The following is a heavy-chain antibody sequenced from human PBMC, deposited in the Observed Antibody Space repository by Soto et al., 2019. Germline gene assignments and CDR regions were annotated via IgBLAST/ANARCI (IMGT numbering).Heavy chain of an antibody. CDR3: ARLAVADTKDY. Sequence: QLQLQESGPGLVKPSETLSLPCTVSGGSISSSSYYWGWIRQPPGKGLEWIGSIYYSGSTYYNPSLKGRATRSLDTSKSYSSLKLSSVTAPDTAVYYCARLAVADTKDYGGQGTRVTVSS. V-gene: IGHV4-39*02. D-gene: IGHD6-19*01. J-gene: IGHJ4*02. CDR1: GGSISSSSYY. CDR2: IYYSGST.